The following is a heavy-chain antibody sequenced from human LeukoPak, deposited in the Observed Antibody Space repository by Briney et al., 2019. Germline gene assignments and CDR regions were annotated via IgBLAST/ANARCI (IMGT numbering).Heavy chain of an antibody. D-gene: IGHD2-8*01. V-gene: IGHV3-23*01. CDR1: GFTFSGYA. CDR2: ISGSGGST. CDR3: AKDADPDYIVLMVYAINWFDP. Sequence: GGSLRLSCAASGFTFSGYAMSWDRQAPGKGLEWVSAISGSGGSTYYADSVKGRFTISRDNSKNTLYLQMNSLRAEDTAVYYCAKDADPDYIVLMVYAINWFDPWGQGTLVTVSS. J-gene: IGHJ5*02.